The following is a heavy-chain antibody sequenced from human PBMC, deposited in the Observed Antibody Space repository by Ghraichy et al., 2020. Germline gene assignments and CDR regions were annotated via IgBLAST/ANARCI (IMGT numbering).Heavy chain of an antibody. D-gene: IGHD5-18*01. J-gene: IGHJ6*02. V-gene: IGHV3-23*01. CDR2: ISGSGDNT. CDR1: GFTFSTYA. Sequence: GGSLRLSCAASGFTFSTYAMSWVRQAPGKGLEWVSGISGSGDNTYYADSVKGRFTISRDNSKNTLYLQMNSLTAEDTAVYYCARGVDTPMAVGMDVWGQGTTVTVSS. CDR3: ARGVDTPMAVGMDV.